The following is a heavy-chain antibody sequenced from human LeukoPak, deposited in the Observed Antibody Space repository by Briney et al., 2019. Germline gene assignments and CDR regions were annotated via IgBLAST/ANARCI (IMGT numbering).Heavy chain of an antibody. CDR2: IYYSGST. CDR1: GGSISSYY. J-gene: IGHJ4*02. D-gene: IGHD3-22*01. V-gene: IGHV4-59*08. Sequence: SETLSLTCTVSGGSISSYYWSWIRQPPGKGLEWIGYIYYSGSTNYNPSLRSRVTISVDTSKNQFSLKLSSVTAADTAVYSCASSYDSSAYSPFDYWGQGTLVIVSS. CDR3: ASSYDSSAYSPFDY.